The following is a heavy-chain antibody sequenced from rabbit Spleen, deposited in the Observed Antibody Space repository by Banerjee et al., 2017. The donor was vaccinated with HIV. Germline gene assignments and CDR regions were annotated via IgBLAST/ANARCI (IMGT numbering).Heavy chain of an antibody. CDR1: GFSFSSTDY. CDR2: IDSGDGDT. J-gene: IGHJ2*01. Sequence: QSLEESGGGLVQPEGSLALTCKASGFSFSSTDYICWVRQAPGKGLEWIACIDSGDGDTDYANWPKGRFTISKTSSTTVTLQMTSLTVADTATYFCARNYVNAFDPWGPGTLVTVS. CDR3: ARNYVNAFDP. V-gene: IGHV1S40*01. D-gene: IGHD1-1*01.